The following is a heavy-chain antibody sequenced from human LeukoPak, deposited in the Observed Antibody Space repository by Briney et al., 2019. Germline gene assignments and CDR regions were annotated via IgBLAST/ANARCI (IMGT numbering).Heavy chain of an antibody. V-gene: IGHV1-69*13. J-gene: IGHJ4*02. D-gene: IGHD6-13*01. CDR2: IIPIFGTA. Sequence: ASVKVSCKASGYTFTSYGISWVRQAPGQGLEWMGGIIPIFGTANYAQKFQGRVTITADESTSTAYMELSSLRSEDTAVYYCARGTSSSWPEYYYFDYWGQGTLVTVSS. CDR1: GYTFTSYG. CDR3: ARGTSSSWPEYYYFDY.